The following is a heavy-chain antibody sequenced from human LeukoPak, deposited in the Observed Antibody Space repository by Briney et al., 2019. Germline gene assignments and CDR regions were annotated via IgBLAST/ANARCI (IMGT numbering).Heavy chain of an antibody. D-gene: IGHD6-19*01. CDR1: GFTFSSYA. J-gene: IGHJ4*02. Sequence: PGGSLRLSCAASGFTFSSYAMSWVRQAPGKGLEWVSAISGSGGSTYYADSVKGRFTISRDSSKNTLYLQMNSLRAEDTAIYYCAKDHSSGYDYWGQGTLVTVSS. CDR2: ISGSGGST. V-gene: IGHV3-23*01. CDR3: AKDHSSGYDY.